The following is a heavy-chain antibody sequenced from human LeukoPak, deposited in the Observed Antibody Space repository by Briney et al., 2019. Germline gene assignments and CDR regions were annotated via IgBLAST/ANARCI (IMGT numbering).Heavy chain of an antibody. CDR1: GYTFTGYY. J-gene: IGHJ3*02. CDR2: INPNSGGT. V-gene: IGHV1-2*02. D-gene: IGHD1-26*01. CDR3: ASNPFIVGATHAFDI. Sequence: RASVKVSCKASGYTFTGYYMHWVRQAPGQGLEWMGWINPNSGGTNYAQKFQGRVTMTRDTSISTAYMELSRLRSDDTAVYYCASNPFIVGATHAFDIWGQGTMVTVSS.